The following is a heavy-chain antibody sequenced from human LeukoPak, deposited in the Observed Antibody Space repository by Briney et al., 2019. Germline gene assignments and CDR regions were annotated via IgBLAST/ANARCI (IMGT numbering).Heavy chain of an antibody. V-gene: IGHV3-48*02. J-gene: IGHJ2*01. CDR1: GFTFTRNA. CDR3: ARDRRITISWYFDL. D-gene: IGHD3-9*01. Sequence: PGGSLRLSCAASGFTFTRNAMAWVRQAPGKGLEWVSYISSSSSTIYYADSVKGRFTISRDNAKNSLYLQMNSLRDEDTAVYYCARDRRITISWYFDLWGRGTLVTVSS. CDR2: ISSSSSTI.